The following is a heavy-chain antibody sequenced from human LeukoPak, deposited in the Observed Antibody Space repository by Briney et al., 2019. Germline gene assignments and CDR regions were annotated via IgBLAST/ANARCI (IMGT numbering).Heavy chain of an antibody. V-gene: IGHV4-4*07. J-gene: IGHJ4*02. Sequence: SETLSLTCTVSGNSISSYFWSWIRQPAGKGLEWIGRFYTSGTPNYNPSLKSRVTISVDTSRNQFSLKLSSVTAADTAVYYCARGGIPDYWGQGILVTVSS. CDR3: ARGGIPDY. CDR1: GNSISSYF. CDR2: FYTSGTP. D-gene: IGHD2-21*01.